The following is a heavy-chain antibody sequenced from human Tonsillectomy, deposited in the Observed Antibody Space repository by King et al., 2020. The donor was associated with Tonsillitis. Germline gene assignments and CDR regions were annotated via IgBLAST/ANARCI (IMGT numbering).Heavy chain of an antibody. D-gene: IGHD2-21*01. V-gene: IGHV4-59*08. J-gene: IGHJ3*02. CDR2: VYYSGST. CDR1: GGSISGYY. Sequence: QLQESGPGLVKPLETLSLTCTVSGGSISGYYWSWIRQPPGKGLEWIAYVYYSGSTNYNPSLKSRVTISVDTPKNQFSLKLDSGIAADTALYYCVRHPPRGDWGYAFDIWGRGTMVTVSS. CDR3: VRHPPRGDWGYAFDI.